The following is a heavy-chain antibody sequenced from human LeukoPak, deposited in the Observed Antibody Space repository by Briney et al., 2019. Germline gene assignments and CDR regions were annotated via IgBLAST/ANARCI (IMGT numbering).Heavy chain of an antibody. V-gene: IGHV1-69*05. Sequence: ASVKVSCKASGGTFSTNAINWVRQAPGQGLEWMGGLIPIFGTAHYAQSLQGRVTITTDESTSTAYMVLSSLRSDDTAVYNCARDNYAGANWFDPWGQGTLVTVSS. D-gene: IGHD1-7*01. J-gene: IGHJ5*02. CDR3: ARDNYAGANWFDP. CDR1: GGTFSTNA. CDR2: LIPIFGTA.